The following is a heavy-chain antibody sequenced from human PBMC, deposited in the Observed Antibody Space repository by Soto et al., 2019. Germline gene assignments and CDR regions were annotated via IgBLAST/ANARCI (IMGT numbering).Heavy chain of an antibody. V-gene: IGHV1-69*02. J-gene: IGHJ4*02. D-gene: IGHD4-17*01. Sequence: QVQLVQSGAEVKKPGSSVKVSCKASGGTFSSSTISWVRQAPGQGLEWMGRIIPILGIANYAQNFQGRVTITADKSTSTAYMELSSLRSEDTAVYYCAAEYGGNSAWGQGTLVTVSS. CDR1: GGTFSSST. CDR2: IIPILGIA. CDR3: AAEYGGNSA.